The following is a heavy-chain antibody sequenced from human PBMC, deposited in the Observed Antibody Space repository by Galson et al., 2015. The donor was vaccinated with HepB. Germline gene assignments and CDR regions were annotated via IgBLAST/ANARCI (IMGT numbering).Heavy chain of an antibody. Sequence: SLRLSCAASGFTFSSYAMSWVRQAPGKGLEWVSAISGSGGSTYYADSVKGRFTISRDNSKNTLYLQMNSLRAEDTAVYYCAKCLYYYDSSGYYYFDYWGQGTLVTVSS. V-gene: IGHV3-23*01. J-gene: IGHJ4*02. CDR2: ISGSGGST. CDR1: GFTFSSYA. CDR3: AKCLYYYDSSGYYYFDY. D-gene: IGHD3-22*01.